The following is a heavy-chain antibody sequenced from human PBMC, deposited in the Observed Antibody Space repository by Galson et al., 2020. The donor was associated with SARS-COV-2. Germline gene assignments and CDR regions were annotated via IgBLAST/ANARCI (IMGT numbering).Heavy chain of an antibody. CDR2: MNPNSGNT. V-gene: IGHV1-8*01. D-gene: IGHD6-13*01. Sequence: ASVKVSCKASGYTFTSYDINWVRQATGQGLEWMGWMNPNSGNTGYAQKFQGRVTMTRNTTISTAYMELSSLRSEDTAVYYCAGSWAAAGRVWRYFDLWGRGTLGTVSS. J-gene: IGHJ2*01. CDR1: GYTFTSYD. CDR3: AGSWAAAGRVWRYFDL.